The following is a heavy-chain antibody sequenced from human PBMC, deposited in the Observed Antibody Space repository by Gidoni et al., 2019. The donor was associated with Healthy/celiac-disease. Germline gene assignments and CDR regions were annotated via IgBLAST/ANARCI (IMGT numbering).Heavy chain of an antibody. CDR3: AKVPTAYYYDSSGYFLN. J-gene: IGHJ4*02. Sequence: EVQLLESVGGLVQPGGSLRLSCAAYGFTFSSYAMSGVRQAPGQGLEWVSAISGSGGSTYYADSVKSRFTISRDNSKNTLYLQMNSLSAEDTAVYYCAKVPTAYYYDSSGYFLNWGQGTLVTVSS. D-gene: IGHD3-22*01. CDR1: GFTFSSYA. V-gene: IGHV3-23*01. CDR2: ISGSGGST.